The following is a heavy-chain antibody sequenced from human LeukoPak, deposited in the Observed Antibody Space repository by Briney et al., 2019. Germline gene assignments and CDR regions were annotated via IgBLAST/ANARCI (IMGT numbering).Heavy chain of an antibody. D-gene: IGHD3-3*01. CDR3: AGYYDFWSGSLISPPVRDV. V-gene: IGHV4-30-4*08. J-gene: IGHJ6*04. Sequence: PSETLSLTCTVSGGSISSGDYYWSWIRQPPGKGLEWIGYIYYSGSTYYNPSLKSRVTISVDTSKNQFSLKLSSVTAADTAVYYCAGYYDFWSGSLISPPVRDVWGKGTTVTVSS. CDR2: IYYSGST. CDR1: GGSISSGDYY.